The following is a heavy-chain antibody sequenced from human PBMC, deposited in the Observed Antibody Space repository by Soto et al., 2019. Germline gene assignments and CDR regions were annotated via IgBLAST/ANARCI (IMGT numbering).Heavy chain of an antibody. CDR2: ISWNSGSI. Sequence: EVQLVESGGGLVQPGRSLRLSCAASGFTFDDYAMHWVRQAPGKGLEWVSGISWNSGSIGYADSVKGRFTISRDNAKNSLYLQMNSLRAEDTALYYCAKDSGSYYSGQQGYFDYWGQGTLVTVSS. CDR3: AKDSGSYYSGQQGYFDY. D-gene: IGHD1-26*01. CDR1: GFTFDDYA. J-gene: IGHJ4*02. V-gene: IGHV3-9*01.